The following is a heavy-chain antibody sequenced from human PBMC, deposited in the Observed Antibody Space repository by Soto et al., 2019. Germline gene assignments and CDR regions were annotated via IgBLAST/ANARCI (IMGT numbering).Heavy chain of an antibody. CDR3: ARHGEGGSYYGY. J-gene: IGHJ4*02. D-gene: IGHD1-26*01. CDR2: IYYSGST. Sequence: QLQLQESGPGLVKPSETLSLTCTVSGGSISSSSYYWGWIRQPPGKGLEWIGSIYYSGSTYYNPSLKSRVTISVDTSKNQFSLKLSSVTAADPAVYYCARHGEGGSYYGYWGQGTLVTVSS. V-gene: IGHV4-39*01. CDR1: GGSISSSSYY.